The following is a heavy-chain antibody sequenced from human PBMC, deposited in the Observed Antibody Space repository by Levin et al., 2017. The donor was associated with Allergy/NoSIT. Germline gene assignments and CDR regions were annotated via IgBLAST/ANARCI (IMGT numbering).Heavy chain of an antibody. D-gene: IGHD3-16*02. CDR2: ISYDGSNK. CDR3: AKDQYYDYVWGSYRSVDLLDY. CDR1: GFTFSSYG. J-gene: IGHJ4*02. Sequence: GGSLRLSCAASGFTFSSYGMHWVRQAPGKGLEWVAVISYDGSNKYYADSVKGRFTISRDNSKNTLYLQMNSLRAEDTAVYYCAKDQYYDYVWGSYRSVDLLDYWGQGTLVTVSS. V-gene: IGHV3-30*18.